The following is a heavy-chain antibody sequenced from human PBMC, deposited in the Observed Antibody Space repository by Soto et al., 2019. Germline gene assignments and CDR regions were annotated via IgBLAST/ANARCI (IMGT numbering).Heavy chain of an antibody. J-gene: IGHJ2*01. V-gene: IGHV4-4*07. CDR2: LNIAGTI. Sequence: SETLSLTCSVSGASISSFNWNWVRQPAGKGPEWVGRLNIAGTINYNPSLKSRITMSMDTSKNQISLHLRSVTAADTAIYYRARDRGEYTSSWFWYFSHWGHGTLVTGLL. CDR1: GASISSFN. CDR3: ARDRGEYTSSWFWYFSH. D-gene: IGHD6-13*01.